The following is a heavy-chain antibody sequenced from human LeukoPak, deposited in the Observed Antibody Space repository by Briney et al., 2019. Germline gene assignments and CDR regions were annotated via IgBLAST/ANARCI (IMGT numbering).Heavy chain of an antibody. J-gene: IGHJ4*02. Sequence: ASVKVSCKVSGYTLTELSMHWVRQAPGKGLQWMGGFDPEDGETIYAQKFQGRVTMTEDTSTDTAYMELSSLRSEDTAVYYCATSLSPSIVVVTAIHFDYWGQGTLVTVSS. CDR3: ATSLSPSIVVVTAIHFDY. CDR1: GYTLTELS. V-gene: IGHV1-24*01. CDR2: FDPEDGET. D-gene: IGHD2-21*02.